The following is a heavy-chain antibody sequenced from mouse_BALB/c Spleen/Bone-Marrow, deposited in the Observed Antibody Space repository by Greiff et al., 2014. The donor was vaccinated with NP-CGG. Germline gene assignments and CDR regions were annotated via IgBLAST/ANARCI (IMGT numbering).Heavy chain of an antibody. CDR3: ATYDYDGRFDY. Sequence: VQLVESGPGLVAPSQNLSITCTVSGFSLTNYGVHWIRQPPGKGLEWLGIIWAGGSTNYNSALMSRLSISKDNSKSQVFFKMNSPQTDDTAIYYCATYDYDGRFDYWGQGTTLTVSS. J-gene: IGHJ2*01. CDR2: IWAGGST. CDR1: GFSLTNYG. V-gene: IGHV2-9*02. D-gene: IGHD2-4*01.